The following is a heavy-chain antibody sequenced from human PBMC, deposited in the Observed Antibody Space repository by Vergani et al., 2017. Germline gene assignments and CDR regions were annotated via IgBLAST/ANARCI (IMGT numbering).Heavy chain of an antibody. Sequence: VQLVESGGGLVKPGGSLRLSCAASGFTFNQYGMHWVRQAPGKGLEWVAVTWYDGNNKQYADSVKGRFTISRANSKSTMYLQMNSLRDEDTGVYYCARDLRLLYNRFDPWGQGTLVTVSS. CDR1: GFTFNQYG. V-gene: IGHV3-33*01. D-gene: IGHD1-14*01. CDR3: ARDLRLLYNRFDP. CDR2: TWYDGNNK. J-gene: IGHJ5*02.